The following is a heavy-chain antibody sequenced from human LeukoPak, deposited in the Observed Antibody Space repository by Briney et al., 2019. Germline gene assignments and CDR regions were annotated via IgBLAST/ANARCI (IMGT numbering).Heavy chain of an antibody. CDR2: SRNKANSYTT. J-gene: IGHJ4*02. CDR1: GFTFGDHH. D-gene: IGHD2-15*01. V-gene: IGHV3-72*01. CDR3: SCLGY. Sequence: GGSLRLSCAASGFTFGDHHMDWVRQAPGKGLEWVGRSRNKANSYTTEYAASVKGRFTLSRGDSTNSLYLQMNSLKTEDTAIYYCSCLGYWGQGTLVTVSS.